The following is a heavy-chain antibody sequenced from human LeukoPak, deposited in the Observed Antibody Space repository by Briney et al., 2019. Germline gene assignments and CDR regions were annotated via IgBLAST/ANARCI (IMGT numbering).Heavy chain of an antibody. CDR1: GFTVSSNY. V-gene: IGHV3-66*01. J-gene: IGHJ1*01. Sequence: PGGSLRLSCAASGFTVSSNYMSWVRQAPGKGLEWVSVIYSGGGTYYADSVKGRFTISRDNSKNTLYLQMNSLRAEDTTVYYRARDFGYSSGWSARSGYFQHWGQGTLVTVSS. CDR2: IYSGGGT. D-gene: IGHD6-19*01. CDR3: ARDFGYSSGWSARSGYFQH.